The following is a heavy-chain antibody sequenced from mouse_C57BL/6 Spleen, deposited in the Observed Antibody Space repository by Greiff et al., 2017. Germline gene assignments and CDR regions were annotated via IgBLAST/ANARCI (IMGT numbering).Heavy chain of an antibody. CDR3: VRGSWLPF. Sequence: QVQLKQSGAELAKPGASVKLSCKASGYTFTSYWMHWVKQRPGQGLEWIGYINPSSGYTKYNQKFKDKATLTADKSSSPAYMQLSSLAYEDSAVYCCVRGSWLPFWGQGTTLTVSS. CDR2: INPSSGYT. CDR1: GYTFTSYW. J-gene: IGHJ2*01. D-gene: IGHD2-2*01. V-gene: IGHV1-7*01.